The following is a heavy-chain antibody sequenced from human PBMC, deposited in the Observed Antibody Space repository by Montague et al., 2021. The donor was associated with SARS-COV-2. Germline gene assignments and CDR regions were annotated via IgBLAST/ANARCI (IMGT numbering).Heavy chain of an antibody. CDR2: IDWDDDK. Sequence: PALVKPTQTLTLTCTFSGFSLSTSGMCVSRIRQPPGRVLEWLTLIDWDDDKYYSTSLKTRLTISKDTSKNQVVLTMTNMDPVDTATYYCARSYGTTVVTRAFDYWGQGTLVTVSS. V-gene: IGHV2-70*01. J-gene: IGHJ4*02. CDR1: GFSLSTSGMC. CDR3: ARSYGTTVVTRAFDY. D-gene: IGHD4-23*01.